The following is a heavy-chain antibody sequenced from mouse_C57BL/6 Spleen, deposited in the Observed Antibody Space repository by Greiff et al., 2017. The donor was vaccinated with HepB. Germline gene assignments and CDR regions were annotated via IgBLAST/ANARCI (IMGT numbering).Heavy chain of an antibody. CDR1: GYTFTDYY. CDR3: ASWDEDYFDY. J-gene: IGHJ2*01. CDR2: INPYNGGT. Sequence: EVQLQQSGPVLVKPGASVKMSCKASGYTFTDYYMNWVKQSHGKSLEWIGVINPYNGGTSYNQKFKGKATLTVDKSSSAAYMEINSLTSEDSAVYYCASWDEDYFDYWGQGTTLTVSS. D-gene: IGHD4-1*01. V-gene: IGHV1-19*01.